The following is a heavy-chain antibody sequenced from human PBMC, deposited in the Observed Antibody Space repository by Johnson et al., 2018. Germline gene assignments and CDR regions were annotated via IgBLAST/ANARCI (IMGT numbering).Heavy chain of an antibody. D-gene: IGHD3-3*01. Sequence: QVQLVESGAEVKKPGSSVKVSCKASGGTFSSYGISWVRQAPGQGLEWMGGFIPIFGAANYGQKFQGRVTITADESTNTAHMELSSLRSGDTAGYYCATTISAGAEYFQHWGQGTLVTVSS. CDR1: GGTFSSYG. J-gene: IGHJ1*01. V-gene: IGHV1-69*01. CDR3: ATTISAGAEYFQH. CDR2: FIPIFGAA.